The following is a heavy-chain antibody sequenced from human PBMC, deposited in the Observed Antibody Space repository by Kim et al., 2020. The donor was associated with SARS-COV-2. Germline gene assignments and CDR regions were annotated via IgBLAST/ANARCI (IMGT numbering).Heavy chain of an antibody. D-gene: IGHD1-1*01. CDR2: ISAYNGNT. CDR3: ARDTDDGDYYHYGMDV. J-gene: IGHJ6*02. Sequence: ASVKVSCKASGYTFTSYGISWVRQAPGQGLEWMGWISAYNGNTNYAQKLQGRVTMTTDTSTSTAYMELRSLRSDDTAVYYCARDTDDGDYYHYGMDVWGQGTTVTVSS. CDR1: GYTFTSYG. V-gene: IGHV1-18*04.